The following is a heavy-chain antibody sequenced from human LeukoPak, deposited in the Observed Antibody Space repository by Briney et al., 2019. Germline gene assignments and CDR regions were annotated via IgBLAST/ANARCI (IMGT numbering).Heavy chain of an antibody. CDR1: GFTFDDYA. V-gene: IGHV3-21*01. J-gene: IGHJ4*02. D-gene: IGHD4-17*01. CDR3: ARGAVTTSY. CDR2: ISSSSSYI. Sequence: IPGGSLRLSCAASGFTFDDYAMHWVRQAPGKGLEWVSGISSSSSYIYYADSVKGRFTISRDNAKNSLYLQMNSLRAEDTAVYYCARGAVTTSYWGQGTLVTVSS.